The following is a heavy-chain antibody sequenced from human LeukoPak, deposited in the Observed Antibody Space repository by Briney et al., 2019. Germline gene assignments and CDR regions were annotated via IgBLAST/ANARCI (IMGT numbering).Heavy chain of an antibody. D-gene: IGHD1-26*01. CDR1: GFTFSSYA. V-gene: IGHV3-30-3*01. J-gene: IGHJ4*02. CDR2: ISYDGSNK. Sequence: GGSLRLSCAASGFTFSSYAMHWVRQAPGKGLEWVAVISYDGSNKYYADSVKGRFTISRDNSKNTLYLQMNSLRAEDTAVYYCARGRSGSFDYWGQGTLVTVSS. CDR3: ARGRSGSFDY.